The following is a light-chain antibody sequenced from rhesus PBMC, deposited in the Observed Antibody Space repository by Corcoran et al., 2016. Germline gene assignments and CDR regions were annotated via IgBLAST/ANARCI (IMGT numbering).Light chain of an antibody. CDR3: QQFESYLS. V-gene: IGKV1-41*01. Sequence: DIQLTQSPSSLSESVGERVTITGRASQSISNYLNWYQQEPGKAPKLLINSASRLQSGVPSRFSGRGSGTEFSPPISSLQPGDFATYYCQQFESYLSFGQGTKVGI. CDR2: SAS. J-gene: IGKJ1*01. CDR1: QSISNY.